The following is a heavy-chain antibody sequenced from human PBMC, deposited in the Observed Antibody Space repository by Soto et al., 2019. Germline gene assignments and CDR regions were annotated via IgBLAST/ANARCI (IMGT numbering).Heavy chain of an antibody. CDR2: IYPGDSDT. CDR1: GYSFTSYW. D-gene: IGHD1-26*01. V-gene: IGHV5-51*01. J-gene: IGHJ6*03. CDR3: ARHLSAGAEDYYYYYMDV. Sequence: GESLKISCKGSGYSFTSYWIGWVRQMPGKGLEWMGIIYPGDSDTSYSPSFQGQVTISADKSISTAYLQWSSLKASDTAMYYCARHLSAGAEDYYYYYMDVWGKGTTVTVSS.